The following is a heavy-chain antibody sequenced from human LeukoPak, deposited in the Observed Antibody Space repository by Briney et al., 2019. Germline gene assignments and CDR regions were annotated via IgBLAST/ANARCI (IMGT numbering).Heavy chain of an antibody. CDR2: ISYDGSNK. CDR3: ASLPSGWYWGYYYYYGMDV. D-gene: IGHD6-19*01. J-gene: IGHJ6*02. CDR1: GFTFSSYA. Sequence: HPGRSLRLSCAASGFTFSSYAMHWVRQAPGKGLEWVAVISYDGSNKYYADSVKGRFTISRDNSKNTLYLQMNSLRAEDTAVYYCASLPSGWYWGYYYYYGMDVWGQGTTVTVSS. V-gene: IGHV3-30-3*01.